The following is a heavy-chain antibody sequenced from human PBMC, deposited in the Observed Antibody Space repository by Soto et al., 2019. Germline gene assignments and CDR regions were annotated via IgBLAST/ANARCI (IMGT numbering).Heavy chain of an antibody. CDR1: GYSFTSYW. D-gene: IGHD2-15*01. Sequence: PGESLKISCKGSGYSFTSYWIGWVRQMPGKVLEWMGIIYPGDSDTRYSPSFQGQVTISADKSISTAYLQWSSLKASDTAMYYCARAGYCSGGSCYSGVYYYYGMDVWGQGXTVTVSS. CDR3: ARAGYCSGGSCYSGVYYYYGMDV. CDR2: IYPGDSDT. V-gene: IGHV5-51*01. J-gene: IGHJ6*02.